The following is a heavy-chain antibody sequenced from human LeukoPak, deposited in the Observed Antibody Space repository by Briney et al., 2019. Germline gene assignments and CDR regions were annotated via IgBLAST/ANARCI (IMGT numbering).Heavy chain of an antibody. J-gene: IGHJ6*02. V-gene: IGHV3-9*01. CDR1: GFTFDDYA. CDR2: ISWNSGSI. Sequence: GGSLRLSCAASGFTFDDYAMHWVRQAPGEGLEWVSGISWNSGSIGYADSVKGRFTISRDNAKNSLYLQMNSLRAEDTALYYCAKDIVLGGSYVDSYYYDMDVWGQGTTVTVSS. CDR3: AKDIVLGGSYVDSYYYDMDV. D-gene: IGHD1-26*01.